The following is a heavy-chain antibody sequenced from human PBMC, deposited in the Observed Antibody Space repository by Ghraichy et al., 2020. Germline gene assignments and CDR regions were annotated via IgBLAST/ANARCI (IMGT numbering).Heavy chain of an antibody. D-gene: IGHD2-15*01. V-gene: IGHV1-2*02. CDR3: ARERLGGSISDFDY. CDR1: GYTFTDYY. J-gene: IGHJ4*02. CDR2: INPNSGGT. Sequence: ASVKVSCKASGYTFTDYYMYWVRQAPVQGLEWMGWINPNSGGTNYAQKFQGRVTMTRDTSISTVYMELSRLRSDDTAVYYCARERLGGSISDFDYWGQGTLVTVSS.